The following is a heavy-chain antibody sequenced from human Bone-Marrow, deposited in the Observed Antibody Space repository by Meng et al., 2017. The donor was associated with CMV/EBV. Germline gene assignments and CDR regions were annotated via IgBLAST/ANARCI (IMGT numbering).Heavy chain of an antibody. CDR3: ARVWGGDNWFDP. CDR2: IYTSGST. J-gene: IGHJ5*02. Sequence: GSLRLSCTVSGGSISSYYWSWIRQPAGKGLEWIGRIYTSGSTNYNPSLKSRVTMSVDTSKNQFSLKLSSVTAADTAVYYCARVWGGDNWFDPWGQGILVTVSS. D-gene: IGHD3-16*01. V-gene: IGHV4-4*07. CDR1: GGSISSYY.